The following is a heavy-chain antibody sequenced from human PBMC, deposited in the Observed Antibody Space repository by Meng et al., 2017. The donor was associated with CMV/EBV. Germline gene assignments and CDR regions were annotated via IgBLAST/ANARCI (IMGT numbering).Heavy chain of an antibody. CDR2: IIPILGIA. CDR1: GGTFSSYA. J-gene: IGHJ4*02. V-gene: IGHV1-69*10. D-gene: IGHD5-24*01. CDR3: AFGAVEMATLFDY. Sequence: SVKVSCKASGGTFSSYAISWVRQAPGQGLEWMGGIIPILGIANYAQEFQGRVTITADKSTSTAYMELSSLRSEDTAVYYCAFGAVEMATLFDYWGQGTLVTVSS.